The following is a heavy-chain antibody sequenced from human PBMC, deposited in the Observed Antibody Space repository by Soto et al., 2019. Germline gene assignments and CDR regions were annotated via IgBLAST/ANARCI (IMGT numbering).Heavy chain of an antibody. CDR2: IDYNGVT. CDR1: GGSIYRSGYY. CDR3: GKVLVGATGHTDSDS. D-gene: IGHD2-15*01. V-gene: IGHV4-39*01. J-gene: IGHJ4*02. Sequence: TCTVSGGSIYRSGYYWSWIRQPPGRGLEWIGNIDYNGVTYSNPSLKSRVTISRDTSKNQFSLKLTSVTAADTALYYCGKVLVGATGHTDSDSWGPGTLVTVSS.